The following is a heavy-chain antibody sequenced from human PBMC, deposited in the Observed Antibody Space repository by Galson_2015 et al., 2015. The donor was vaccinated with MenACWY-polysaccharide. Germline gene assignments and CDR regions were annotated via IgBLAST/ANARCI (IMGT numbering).Heavy chain of an antibody. CDR3: ASLGGMGYPYGPDY. CDR1: GFTFSSYG. CDR2: ISYDGSNK. D-gene: IGHD2-15*01. J-gene: IGHJ4*02. Sequence: SLRLSCAASGFTFSSYGMHWVRQAPGKGLEWVAVISYDGSNKYYADSVKGRFTVSRDNAKNTLYLQMNSLRVEDTAVYYCASLGGMGYPYGPDYWGQGTLVTVSS. V-gene: IGHV3-30*03.